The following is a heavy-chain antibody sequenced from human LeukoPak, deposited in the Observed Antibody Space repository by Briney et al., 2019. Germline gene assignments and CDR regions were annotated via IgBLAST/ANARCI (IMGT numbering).Heavy chain of an antibody. CDR1: GGSISSDSYY. D-gene: IGHD3-22*01. CDR2: IYYSGST. J-gene: IGHJ6*03. CDR3: ARDSSGSITKGYLYYYMDV. Sequence: SQTLSLTCTVSGGSISSDSYYWSWIRQPPGKGLEWIGYIYYSGSTYYNPSLKSRVTISVDTSKNQFSLKLTSVTAADTAVYYCARDSSGSITKGYLYYYMDVWGRGTTVTVSS. V-gene: IGHV4-30-4*08.